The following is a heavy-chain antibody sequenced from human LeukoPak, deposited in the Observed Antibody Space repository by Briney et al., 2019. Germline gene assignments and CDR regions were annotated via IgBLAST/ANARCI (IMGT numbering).Heavy chain of an antibody. J-gene: IGHJ4*02. D-gene: IGHD2-8*01. CDR3: AKAYGTNGYFQLPIDF. CDR2: ITGDGATT. Sequence: PGGSLRLSCAASGFSFSINAMTWVRQAPGKGLECVSAITGDGATTYYADSVRGRFTISRDNSKNTLYLQMNSLRAEDTAIYYCAKAYGTNGYFQLPIDFWGQGTLVIVSS. CDR1: GFSFSINA. V-gene: IGHV3-23*01.